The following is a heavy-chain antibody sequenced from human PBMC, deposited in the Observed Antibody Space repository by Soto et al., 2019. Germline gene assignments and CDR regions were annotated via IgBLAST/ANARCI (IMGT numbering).Heavy chain of an antibody. D-gene: IGHD3-10*01. J-gene: IGHJ6*03. Sequence: SETLSLTCAVYVGSFSGYYWSWIRQPPGKGLEWIGEINHSGSTNYNPSLKSRVTISVDTSKNQFSLRLSSVTAADTAVYYCARGESKLLWFGEPVGEYYYYYMDVWGKGTTVTVSS. CDR3: ARGESKLLWFGEPVGEYYYYYMDV. CDR1: VGSFSGYY. CDR2: INHSGST. V-gene: IGHV4-34*01.